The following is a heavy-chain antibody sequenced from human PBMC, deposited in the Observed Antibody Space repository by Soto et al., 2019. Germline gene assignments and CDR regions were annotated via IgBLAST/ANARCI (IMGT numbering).Heavy chain of an antibody. V-gene: IGHV3-23*01. CDR3: AKATTNGGWFNPFDS. J-gene: IGHJ4*02. Sequence: GGSLRLSCAASGFSFVNYAMNWVRQAPGKGLEWVSGLSGSGTSTYYADSVKGRFTISRDNSRDTLFLQMNGLTADDTAVYYCAKATTNGGWFNPFDSWGQGALVTVSS. CDR1: GFSFVNYA. CDR2: LSGSGTST. D-gene: IGHD6-19*01.